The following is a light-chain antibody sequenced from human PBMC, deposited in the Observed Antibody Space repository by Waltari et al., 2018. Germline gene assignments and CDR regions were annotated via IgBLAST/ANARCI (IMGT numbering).Light chain of an antibody. Sequence: EIVMTQSPATLSVSPGERATLSCRASQSVSSNLAWYQQKPGQTPRLLIYGASARATGIPARFIGSGSGTEFTLTISSMQSEDFAVYYCQKYNNWLTFGGGTKVEIK. V-gene: IGKV3-15*01. CDR3: QKYNNWLT. CDR2: GAS. CDR1: QSVSSN. J-gene: IGKJ4*01.